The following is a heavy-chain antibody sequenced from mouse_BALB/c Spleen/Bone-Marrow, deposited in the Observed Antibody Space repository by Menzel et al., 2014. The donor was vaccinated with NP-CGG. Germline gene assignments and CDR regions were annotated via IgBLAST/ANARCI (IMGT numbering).Heavy chain of an antibody. CDR2: IRNKANGYTT. J-gene: IGHJ4*01. CDR1: GFTFTDYY. Sequence: DVMLVESGGGLVQPGGSLRPSCATSGFTFTDYYMSWVRQPPGKALEWLGFIRNKANGYTTEYSASVKGRFTISRDNSQSILYLQMNTLRAEDSATYYCARDDYYAMDYWGQGTSVTVSS. CDR3: ARDDYYAMDY. V-gene: IGHV7-3*02.